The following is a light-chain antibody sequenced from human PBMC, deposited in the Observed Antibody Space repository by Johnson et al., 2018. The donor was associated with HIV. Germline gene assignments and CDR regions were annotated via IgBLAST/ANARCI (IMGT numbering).Light chain of an antibody. J-gene: IGLJ1*01. V-gene: IGLV1-51*01. CDR1: SSDMGNYA. CDR3: GTWDSSLSSYV. Sequence: QSVLTQPPSVSAAPGQKVTISCSGSSSDMGNYAVSWYQQLPGTAPKLLIYDNNKRPSGIPDRFSGSKSGTSATLGITGLQTGDEADYYCGTWDSSLSSYVSGTGTTVTV. CDR2: DNN.